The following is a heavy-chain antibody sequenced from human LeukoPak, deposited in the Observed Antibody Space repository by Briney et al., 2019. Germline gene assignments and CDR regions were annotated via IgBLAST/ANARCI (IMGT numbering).Heavy chain of an antibody. Sequence: PGRSLRLSCAASGFTFSSYSMNWVRQAPGKGLEWVSSISSSSSYIYYADSVKGRFTIFRDNAKNSLYLQMNSLRAEDTAVYYCARVGYDFWSGYLRMGYNNHDAFDIWGQGTMVTVSS. D-gene: IGHD3-3*01. CDR2: ISSSSSYI. CDR3: ARVGYDFWSGYLRMGYNNHDAFDI. CDR1: GFTFSSYS. J-gene: IGHJ3*02. V-gene: IGHV3-21*01.